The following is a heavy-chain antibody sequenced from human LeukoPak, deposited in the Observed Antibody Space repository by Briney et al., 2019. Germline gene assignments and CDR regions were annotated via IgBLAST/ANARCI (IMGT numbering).Heavy chain of an antibody. CDR2: LTGSGGNT. CDR3: VKFRGIQHYNYHMDV. CDR1: RFTFSSYA. J-gene: IGHJ6*03. V-gene: IGHV3-23*01. D-gene: IGHD3-10*01. Sequence: PGGSLRLSCAASRFTFSSYAMSWVRQAPGKGLEWVSGLTGSGGNTYYADSVKGRFTISRDNSKNTLSLQMNSLRAEDAAVYYCVKFRGIQHYNYHMDVWGKGTTVTVSS.